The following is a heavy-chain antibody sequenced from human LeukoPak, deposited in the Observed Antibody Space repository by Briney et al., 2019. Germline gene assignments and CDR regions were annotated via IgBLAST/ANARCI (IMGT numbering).Heavy chain of an antibody. CDR3: ARGRYPYSSSWKRRGYAFDI. CDR2: FDPEDGET. Sequence: GASVKVSCKVSGYTLTELSMHWVRQAPGKGLEWMGGFDPEDGETIYAQKFQGRVTMTEDTSTDTAYMELSSLRSEDTAVYYCARGRYPYSSSWKRRGYAFDIWGQGTMVTVSS. D-gene: IGHD6-13*01. CDR1: GYTLTELS. V-gene: IGHV1-24*01. J-gene: IGHJ3*02.